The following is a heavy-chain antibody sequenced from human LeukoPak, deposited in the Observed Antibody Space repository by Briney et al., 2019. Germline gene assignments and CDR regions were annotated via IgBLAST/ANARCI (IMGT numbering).Heavy chain of an antibody. D-gene: IGHD3-22*01. CDR2: IYYSGRT. J-gene: IGHJ4*02. Sequence: KSSETLSLTCTVSVGSISSSSYYWGWIRQPPGKGLEWIGSIYYSGRTYYNPSLKSRVTISVDTSKNQFSLKLSSVTAADTAVYYCAGPGYYDSSGYFGYWGQGILVTVSS. CDR3: AGPGYYDSSGYFGY. V-gene: IGHV4-39*01. CDR1: VGSISSSSYY.